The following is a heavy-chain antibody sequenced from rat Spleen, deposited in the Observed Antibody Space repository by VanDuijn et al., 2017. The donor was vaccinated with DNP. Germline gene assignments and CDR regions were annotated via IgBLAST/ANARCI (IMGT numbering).Heavy chain of an antibody. J-gene: IGHJ2*01. CDR1: GFSITGNY. CDR2: INYSGST. V-gene: IGHV3-1*01. D-gene: IGHD1-5*01. Sequence: EVQLQESGPGLVKPSQSLSLTCSVTGFSITGNYWAWIRKLPGNKMEWIGYINYSGSTSYHPSLKSRISITRDTSKNQFFLQLSSVTTEDTDTYYCARWNIGTTTLDYWGQGVMVTVSS. CDR3: ARWNIGTTTLDY.